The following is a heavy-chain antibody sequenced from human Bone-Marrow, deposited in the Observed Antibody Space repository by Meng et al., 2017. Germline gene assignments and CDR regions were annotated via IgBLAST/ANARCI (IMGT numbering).Heavy chain of an antibody. CDR3: ARGPALDY. J-gene: IGHJ4*02. D-gene: IGHD2-2*01. CDR2: IIPIFGTA. CDR1: GGTFSSYA. Sequence: SEKVSCKASGGTFSSYAISWVRQAPGQGLEWMGGIIPIFGTANYAQKFQGRVKITADESTSTAYMELSSLGSEVPAVYYCARGPALDYWGQGTLVTVSS. V-gene: IGHV1-69*13.